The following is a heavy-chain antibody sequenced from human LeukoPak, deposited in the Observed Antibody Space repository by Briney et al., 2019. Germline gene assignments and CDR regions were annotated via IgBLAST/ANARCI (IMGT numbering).Heavy chain of an antibody. J-gene: IGHJ6*03. CDR2: IKQDGSEK. CDR3: GRENYYYYYMDV. Sequence: GGSLRLSCAASGFTFNNYWMSWVRQAPGKGLEWVANIKQDGSEKYYVDSVKGRFTISRDNAKNSLYLQMNSLRAEDTAVYWVGRENYYYYYMDVWGKGTTVTVSS. CDR1: GFTFNNYW. V-gene: IGHV3-7*01. D-gene: IGHD1-26*01.